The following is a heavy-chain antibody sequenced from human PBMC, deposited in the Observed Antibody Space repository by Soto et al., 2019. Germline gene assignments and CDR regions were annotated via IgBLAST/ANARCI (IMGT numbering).Heavy chain of an antibody. J-gene: IGHJ6*02. CDR1: GFTFSSYW. CDR3: ARTFPSPAHYYYGMDV. V-gene: IGHV3-74*01. Sequence: GGSLRLSCAASGFTFSSYWMHWVRQAPGKGLVWVSRINSDGSSTSYADSVKGRFTISGDNAKNTLYLQMNSLRAEDTAVYYCARTFPSPAHYYYGMDVWGQGTTVTVSS. CDR2: INSDGSST.